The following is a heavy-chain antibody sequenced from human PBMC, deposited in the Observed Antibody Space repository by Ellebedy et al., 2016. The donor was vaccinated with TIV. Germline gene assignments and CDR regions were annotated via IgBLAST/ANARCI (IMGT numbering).Heavy chain of an antibody. CDR3: ARDAADNGGKLDY. Sequence: PGGSLRLSCAASGFTVSSNYINWVRQAPGKGLAWVSVIYSGADGGDTYYADSVKGRFTISRDNSKNTLYLQMNNLRAEDTAVYYCARDAADNGGKLDYWGQGALVTVSS. V-gene: IGHV3-53*01. CDR2: IYSGADGGDT. D-gene: IGHD4-23*01. J-gene: IGHJ4*02. CDR1: GFTVSSNY.